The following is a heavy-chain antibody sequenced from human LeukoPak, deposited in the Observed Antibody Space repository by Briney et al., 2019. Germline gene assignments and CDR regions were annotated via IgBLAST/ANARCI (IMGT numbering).Heavy chain of an antibody. CDR3: ARVNPYYYDSGGYYSKTFDI. D-gene: IGHD3-22*01. CDR1: GFTFSSYE. J-gene: IGHJ3*02. Sequence: GGSLRLSCAASGFTFSSYEMNWVRQAPGQGLEWVSYISSSGNDIYYADSVKGRFTISRDNAKNSLYLQMNSLRAEDTAVYYCARVNPYYYDSGGYYSKTFDIWGQGTMVTVSS. CDR2: ISSSGNDI. V-gene: IGHV3-48*03.